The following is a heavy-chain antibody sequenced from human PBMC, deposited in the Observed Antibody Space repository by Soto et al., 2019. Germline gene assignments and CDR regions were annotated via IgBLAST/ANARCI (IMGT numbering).Heavy chain of an antibody. CDR3: VRAPPTCSGGSCYKGSQYYSYAMDV. J-gene: IGHJ6*02. CDR1: GGTFSDYA. D-gene: IGHD2-15*01. CDR2: IIPIFGTV. Sequence: QVQLVQSGAEVKKPGSSVKVSCKASGGTFSDYAINWVRQAPGQGLEWMGGIIPIFGTVNYAQNFQGRVTITANESTNTVYLEVSSRRSEDTAVFYCVRAPPTCSGGSCYKGSQYYSYAMDVWGQGTTVTVSS. V-gene: IGHV1-69*01.